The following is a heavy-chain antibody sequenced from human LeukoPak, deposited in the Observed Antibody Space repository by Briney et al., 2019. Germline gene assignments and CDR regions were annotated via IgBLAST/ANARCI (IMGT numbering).Heavy chain of an antibody. J-gene: IGHJ4*02. CDR3: ARSPSYDYWSGVRDFDY. CDR2: IYYSGST. D-gene: IGHD3/OR15-3a*01. Sequence: PSETLSLTCTVSGGSISSYYWSWIRQPPGKGLEWIGYIYYSGSTNYNPSLKSRVTISVDTSKNQFSLKLGSVTAADTAVYYCARSPSYDYWSGVRDFDYWRQGTLVTVSS. V-gene: IGHV4-59*01. CDR1: GGSISSYY.